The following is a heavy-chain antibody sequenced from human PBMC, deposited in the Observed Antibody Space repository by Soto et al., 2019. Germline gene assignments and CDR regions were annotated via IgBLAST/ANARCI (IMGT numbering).Heavy chain of an antibody. CDR2: INHSGST. J-gene: IGHJ4*02. CDR1: GGSFSGYY. CDR3: ARGQPVTIFESYFDY. V-gene: IGHV4-34*01. D-gene: IGHD3-3*01. Sequence: SETLSLTCAVYGGSFSGYYWSWIRQPPGKGLEWIGEINHSGSTNYNPSLKSRVIISVDTSKNQFSLKLSSVTAADTAVYYCARGQPVTIFESYFDYWGQGTLVTVSS.